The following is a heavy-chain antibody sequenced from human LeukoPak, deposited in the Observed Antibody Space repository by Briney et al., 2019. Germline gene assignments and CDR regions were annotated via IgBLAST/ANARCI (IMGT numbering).Heavy chain of an antibody. D-gene: IGHD6-19*01. CDR2: IYHSGST. CDR1: GGSISSSNW. Sequence: SETLSLTCAVSGGSISSSNWWSWVRQPPGKGLEWIGEIYHSGSTNYNPSLKSRVTISVDKSKNQFSLKLRSVTAADTAVYYCARDLVVAGTGAFDIWGQGTVVTVSS. J-gene: IGHJ3*02. CDR3: ARDLVVAGTGAFDI. V-gene: IGHV4-4*02.